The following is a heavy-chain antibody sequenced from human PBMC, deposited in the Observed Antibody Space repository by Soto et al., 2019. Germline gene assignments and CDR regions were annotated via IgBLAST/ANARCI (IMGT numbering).Heavy chain of an antibody. D-gene: IGHD3-22*01. J-gene: IGHJ4*02. CDR3: VRDRGYYDSSGYSHPFDY. V-gene: IGHV1-69*13. CDR1: GGTFSNYA. CDR2: IIPIFGTA. Sequence: SVKVSCKASGGTFSNYAISWVRQAPGQGLEWMVEIIPIFGTANYAQKFQGRVTITADESTSTAYMELSSLRSEDTAVYYCVRDRGYYDSSGYSHPFDYWGQGTLVTVSS.